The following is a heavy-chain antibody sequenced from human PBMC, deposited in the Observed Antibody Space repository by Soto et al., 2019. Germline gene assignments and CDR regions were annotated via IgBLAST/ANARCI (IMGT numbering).Heavy chain of an antibody. J-gene: IGHJ4*02. Sequence: GGSLRLSCAASGFTVSSNYMSWVRQAPGKGLEWVSVIYSGGSTYYADSVKGRFTISRDNSKNTLYLQMNSLRAEDTAVYYCARVGLQFWYFDYWGQGTLVTVSS. D-gene: IGHD5-12*01. V-gene: IGHV3-66*01. CDR3: ARVGLQFWYFDY. CDR2: IYSGGST. CDR1: GFTVSSNY.